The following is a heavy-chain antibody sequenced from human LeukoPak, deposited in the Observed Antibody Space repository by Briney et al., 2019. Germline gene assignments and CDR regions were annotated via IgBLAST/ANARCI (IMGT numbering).Heavy chain of an antibody. V-gene: IGHV4-4*09. CDR2: IYTSGST. J-gene: IGHJ4*02. Sequence: SETLSLTCTVSGVSISSYYWSWIRQPPGKGLEWIGYIYTSGSTNYNPSLKSRVTISVDTSKNQFSLKLSSVTAADTAVYYCARHREPAPSEVDYWGQGTLVTVSS. CDR1: GVSISSYY. CDR3: ARHREPAPSEVDY. D-gene: IGHD5-24*01.